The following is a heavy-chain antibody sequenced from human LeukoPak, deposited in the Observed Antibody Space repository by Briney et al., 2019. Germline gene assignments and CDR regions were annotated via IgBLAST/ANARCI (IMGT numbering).Heavy chain of an antibody. Sequence: SETLSLTCAVYGGSFSGYYWSWIRQPPGKGLEWIGEINHSGSTNYNPSLKSRVTISVDTSKNQFSLKLSSVTAADTAVYYCARRRGAAYSSGYYIWGQGTMVTVSS. CDR2: INHSGST. J-gene: IGHJ3*02. V-gene: IGHV4-34*01. D-gene: IGHD6-19*01. CDR3: ARRRGAAYSSGYYI. CDR1: GGSFSGYY.